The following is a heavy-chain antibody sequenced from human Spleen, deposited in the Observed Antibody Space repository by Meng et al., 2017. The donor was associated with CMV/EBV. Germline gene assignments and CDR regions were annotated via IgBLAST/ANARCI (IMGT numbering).Heavy chain of an antibody. CDR3: ARVAGGYYYYGMDV. D-gene: IGHD2-15*01. CDR1: GGSVSSGSYY. V-gene: IGHV4-61*01. CDR2: IYYSGST. Sequence: SETLSLTCTVSGGSVSSGSYYWSWIRQPPGKGLERIGYIYYSGSTNYNPSLKSRVTISVDTSKNQFSLKLSSVTAADTAVYYCARVAGGYYYYGMDVWGQGTTVTVSS. J-gene: IGHJ6*02.